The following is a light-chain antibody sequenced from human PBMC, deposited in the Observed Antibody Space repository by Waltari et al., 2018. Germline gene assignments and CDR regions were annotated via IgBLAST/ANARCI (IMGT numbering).Light chain of an antibody. CDR1: SSAVGTYNY. CDR2: DVS. J-gene: IGLJ3*02. V-gene: IGLV2-14*03. Sequence: QSALTQPASVSGSPGQSLTISCPGTSSAVGTYNYVSWYQQHPGKAPKLLIYDVSYRPSGVSYRFSGSKSGNTASLTISGLQAEDEADYYCSSYITTNTLELFGGGTSLTVL. CDR3: SSYITTNTLEL.